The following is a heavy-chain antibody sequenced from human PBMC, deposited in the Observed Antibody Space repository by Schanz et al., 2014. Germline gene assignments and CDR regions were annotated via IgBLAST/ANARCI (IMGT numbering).Heavy chain of an antibody. CDR3: ATGGGYFDY. D-gene: IGHD3-16*01. V-gene: IGHV1-69*04. Sequence: QVQLVQSGAEVKKPGSSVKVSCKASGGTFSSYAFSWVRQAPGQGLEWMGKIIPILGMENYAQKFQGRVTITADISTSTAYMDLSSLRSDDTAVYYCATGGGYFDYWGQGTLVTVSS. J-gene: IGHJ4*02. CDR2: IIPILGME. CDR1: GGTFSSYA.